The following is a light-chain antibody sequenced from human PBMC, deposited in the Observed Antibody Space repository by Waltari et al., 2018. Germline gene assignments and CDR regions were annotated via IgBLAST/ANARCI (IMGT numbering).Light chain of an antibody. J-gene: IGLJ2*01. Sequence: QSALTQPPPASGSPGPSVTISCTGPSSDVGGYNHVSWYQQHPGKAPKLMIYEVSKRPSGVPDRFSGSKSGNTASLTVSGLQAEDEADYYCSSYAGSTAVVFGGGTKLTVL. CDR2: EVS. V-gene: IGLV2-8*01. CDR3: SSYAGSTAVV. CDR1: SSDVGGYNH.